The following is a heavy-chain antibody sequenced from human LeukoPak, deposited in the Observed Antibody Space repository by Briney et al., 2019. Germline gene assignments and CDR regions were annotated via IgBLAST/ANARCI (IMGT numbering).Heavy chain of an antibody. J-gene: IGHJ4*02. CDR2: INPNSGET. Sequence: ASVKVSCKASGDTFSSYYMHWVRQAPGQGLEWMGWINPNSGETHYAQNFRGRVTMTRDTSITTAYMELSSLMSDDTAVYYCARGGYSSSLYDYWGQGTLVTVSS. V-gene: IGHV1-2*02. D-gene: IGHD6-13*01. CDR3: ARGGYSSSLYDY. CDR1: GDTFSSYY.